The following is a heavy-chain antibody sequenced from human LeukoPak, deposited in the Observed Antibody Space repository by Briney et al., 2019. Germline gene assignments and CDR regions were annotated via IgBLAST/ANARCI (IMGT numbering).Heavy chain of an antibody. Sequence: SETLSLTCTVSGGSISSDYWSRIRQPPGKGLEWIGVASYSGSTNYNPSLLRRVTISADWSKKQSSLKVNSVTPADTAVYYCARGSGWYAYWGQGTLVTVSS. CDR3: ARGSGWYAY. J-gene: IGHJ4*02. V-gene: IGHV4-59*01. CDR1: GGSISSDY. D-gene: IGHD6-19*01. CDR2: ASYSGST.